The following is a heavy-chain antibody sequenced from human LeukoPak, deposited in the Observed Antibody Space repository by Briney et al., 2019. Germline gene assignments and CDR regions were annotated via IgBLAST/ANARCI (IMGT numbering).Heavy chain of an antibody. Sequence: GGSLRLSCAASGFTFSNAWMSWVRQAPGKGLEWVGRIKSKADGGTTDYAAPVKGRFTISRDDSKNTLYLQMNSLKTEDTAVYYCTTDRATGTTDFDYWGQGTLATVSS. J-gene: IGHJ4*02. D-gene: IGHD1-1*01. CDR3: TTDRATGTTDFDY. V-gene: IGHV3-15*01. CDR1: GFTFSNAW. CDR2: IKSKADGGTT.